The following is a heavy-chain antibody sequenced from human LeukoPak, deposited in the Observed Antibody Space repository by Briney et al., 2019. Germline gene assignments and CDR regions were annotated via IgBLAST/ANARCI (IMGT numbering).Heavy chain of an antibody. Sequence: SETLSLTCTVSSGSITSYYWSWIRQPPGKGLEYIGYIYSSGSTNYNPSLKSRVTKSVDSSKNQFSLKLSSVNAADTAVYYCARDGGYGDPFDYWGQGTLVTVSS. CDR2: IYSSGST. CDR3: ARDGGYGDPFDY. V-gene: IGHV4-59*01. J-gene: IGHJ4*02. D-gene: IGHD4-17*01. CDR1: SGSITSYY.